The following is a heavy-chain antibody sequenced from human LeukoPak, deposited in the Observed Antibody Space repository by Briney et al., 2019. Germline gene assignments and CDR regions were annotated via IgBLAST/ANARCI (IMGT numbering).Heavy chain of an antibody. Sequence: GGSLRLSCAASGFTFSTYAMTWVRQAPGKGLEWVSGLSGGGAGTYYADSVKGRFTISRDKSKSTLYLQMNSLRAEDTAVYYCAKAGSQASCSSTSCYSFGSSWYVLFFDYWGQGTLVTVSS. V-gene: IGHV3-23*01. CDR1: GFTFSTYA. D-gene: IGHD2-2*01. CDR3: AKAGSQASCSSTSCYSFGSSWYVLFFDY. CDR2: LSGGGAGT. J-gene: IGHJ4*02.